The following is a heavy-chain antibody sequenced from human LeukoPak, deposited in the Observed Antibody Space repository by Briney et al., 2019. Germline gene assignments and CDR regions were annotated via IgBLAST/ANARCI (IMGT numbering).Heavy chain of an antibody. CDR3: VRESKTYDGSGYYHDY. CDR1: GGSIRNYF. CDR2: IYTSGSI. V-gene: IGHV4-4*07. Sequence: SETLSLTCSVSGGSIRNYFWSWIRQPAGKGLEWIGRIYTSGSIDYKPSLRSRVTMSVDTPRNQFSLKLTSVTAADTAVYYCVRESKTYDGSGYYHDYWGQGNLVTVSS. J-gene: IGHJ4*02. D-gene: IGHD3-22*01.